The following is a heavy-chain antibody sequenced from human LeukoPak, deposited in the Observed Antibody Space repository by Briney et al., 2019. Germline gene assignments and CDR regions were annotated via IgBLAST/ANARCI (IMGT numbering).Heavy chain of an antibody. D-gene: IGHD1-1*01. CDR3: ARGYNWNDVPKGFDY. J-gene: IGHJ4*02. CDR1: GYTFTSYG. V-gene: IGHV1-18*04. Sequence: ASVEVSCKASGYTFTSYGISWVRQAPGQGLEWMGWISAYNGNTNYAQKLQGRVTMTTDTSTSTAYMELRSLRSDDTAVYYCARGYNWNDVPKGFDYWGQGTLVTVSS. CDR2: ISAYNGNT.